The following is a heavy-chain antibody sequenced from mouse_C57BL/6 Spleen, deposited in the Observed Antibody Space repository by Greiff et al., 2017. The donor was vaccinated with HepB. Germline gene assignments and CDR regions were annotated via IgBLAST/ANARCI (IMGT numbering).Heavy chain of an antibody. V-gene: IGHV14-3*01. CDR3: ARFWGALDY. D-gene: IGHD4-1*01. J-gene: IGHJ4*01. CDR1: GFTITNNY. Sequence: VQLQQSVAELVRPGASVKLSCTASGFTITNNYMHWVKQSPEQGLEWIGRIDPANGNTNYAQKFQGKATITADTSSNTAYLQLSSLTSEDTAIYDCARFWGALDYWGQGTSVTVSS. CDR2: IDPANGNT.